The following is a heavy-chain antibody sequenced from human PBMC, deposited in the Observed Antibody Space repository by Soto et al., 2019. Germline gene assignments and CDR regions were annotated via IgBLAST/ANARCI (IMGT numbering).Heavy chain of an antibody. Sequence: SETLSLTCAVYGGSFSGYYWSWIRQPPGEGLEWIGEINHSGSTNYNPSLKSRVTISVDTSKNQFSLKLSSVTAADTAVYYCAKDSSWYGIFDPWGQGTLVTVSS. CDR2: INHSGST. V-gene: IGHV4-34*01. J-gene: IGHJ5*02. CDR1: GGSFSGYY. D-gene: IGHD6-13*01. CDR3: AKDSSWYGIFDP.